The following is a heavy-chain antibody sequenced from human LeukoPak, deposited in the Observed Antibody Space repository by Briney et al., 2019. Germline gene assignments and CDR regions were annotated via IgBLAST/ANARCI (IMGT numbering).Heavy chain of an antibody. CDR3: AKGPNGDPDYFDY. CDR2: ISRNSGSI. CDR1: GFTFDDYA. Sequence: PGGSLRLSCAASGFTFDDYAMHWVRQAPGKGLEWVSGISRNSGSIGYADSVKGRFTISRDNAKNSLYLQMNSLRAEDTALYYCAKGPNGDPDYFDYWGQGTLVTVSS. D-gene: IGHD4-17*01. V-gene: IGHV3-9*01. J-gene: IGHJ4*02.